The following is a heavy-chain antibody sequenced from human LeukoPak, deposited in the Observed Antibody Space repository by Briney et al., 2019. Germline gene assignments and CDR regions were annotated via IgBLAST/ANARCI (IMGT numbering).Heavy chain of an antibody. D-gene: IGHD2-2*01. CDR1: GFTFSRYW. CDR3: ARTAGYSSIVFDI. Sequence: GGSLRLSCAASGFTFSRYWMSWVRQAPGKGLEWVANIKQDGSEKYYVDSVKGRFTISRDNAKNSLYLQMNSLRAEDTAVYNCARTAGYSSIVFDIWGQGTTVTVSS. V-gene: IGHV3-7*02. J-gene: IGHJ3*02. CDR2: IKQDGSEK.